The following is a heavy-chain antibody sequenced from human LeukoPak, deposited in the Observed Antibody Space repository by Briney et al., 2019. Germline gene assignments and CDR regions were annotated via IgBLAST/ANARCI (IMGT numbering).Heavy chain of an antibody. CDR3: ASGDNDPLFDY. CDR2: IYYSGST. Sequence: SETLSLTCTVSGGSISSGGYYWSWIRQHPGKGLEWIGSIYYSGSTNYNPSLQGRVTISLDTSRNQFSLKLSSVTAADTAVYYCASGDNDPLFDYWGQGTLVTVSS. J-gene: IGHJ4*02. CDR1: GGSISSGGYY. D-gene: IGHD1-1*01. V-gene: IGHV4-31*03.